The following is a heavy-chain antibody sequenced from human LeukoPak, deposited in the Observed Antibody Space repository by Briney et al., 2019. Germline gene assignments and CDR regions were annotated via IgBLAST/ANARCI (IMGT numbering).Heavy chain of an antibody. D-gene: IGHD3-10*01. CDR3: ASKGIYYMDV. CDR1: GGTFSSYA. Sequence: SVKVSCKASGGTFSSYAISWVRQAPGQGLEWMGGIIPIFGTANYAQKFQGRVTITADESMSTAYMELSSLRSEDTAVYYCASKGIYYMDVWGKGTTVTVSS. V-gene: IGHV1-69*01. CDR2: IIPIFGTA. J-gene: IGHJ6*03.